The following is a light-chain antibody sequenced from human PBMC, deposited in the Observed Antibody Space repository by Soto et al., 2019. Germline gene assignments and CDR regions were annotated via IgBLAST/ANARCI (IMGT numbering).Light chain of an antibody. CDR1: QSILYSSNNKNL. CDR2: WAS. V-gene: IGKV4-1*01. Sequence: DIVMTQSPEYLAVSLGERATINCRSSQSILYSSNNKNLIAWYQQKPGQPPKLLIYWASTRQSGVPDRFSGSGPGRDFTLTISSLQAEDVAVYYCQQYYSPPRYTFGQGTRLGIK. J-gene: IGKJ2*01. CDR3: QQYYSPPRYT.